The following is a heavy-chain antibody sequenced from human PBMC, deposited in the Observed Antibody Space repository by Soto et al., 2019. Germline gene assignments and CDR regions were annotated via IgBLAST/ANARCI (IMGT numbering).Heavy chain of an antibody. CDR2: IYYSGST. CDR3: ARLLSRGGIVVVPAAGDDAFDI. CDR1: GGSISSSSYY. V-gene: IGHV4-39*01. J-gene: IGHJ3*02. Sequence: SETLSLTCTVSGGSISSSSYYWGWIRQPPGKGLEWIGSIYYSGSTYYNPSLKSRVTISVDTSKNQFSLKLSSVTAADTAVYYCARLLSRGGIVVVPAAGDDAFDIWGQGTMVTVSS. D-gene: IGHD2-2*01.